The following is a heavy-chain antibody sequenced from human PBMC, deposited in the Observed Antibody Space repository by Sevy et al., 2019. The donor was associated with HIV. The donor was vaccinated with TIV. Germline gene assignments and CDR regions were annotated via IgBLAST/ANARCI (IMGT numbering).Heavy chain of an antibody. Sequence: SETLSLTCTVSGGSISSGGYYWSWIRQHPGKGLEWIGYIYYSGSTYYNPSLKSRVTISVDTSKNQFSLKLSSVTAADTAVYYCARFPATVTHFDYWGQGTLVTVSS. D-gene: IGHD4-17*01. CDR2: IYYSGST. CDR1: GGSISSGGYY. J-gene: IGHJ4*02. V-gene: IGHV4-31*03. CDR3: ARFPATVTHFDY.